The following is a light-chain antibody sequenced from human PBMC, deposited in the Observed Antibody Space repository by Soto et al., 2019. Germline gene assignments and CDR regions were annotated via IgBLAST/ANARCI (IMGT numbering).Light chain of an antibody. CDR2: LGS. J-gene: IGKJ4*01. V-gene: IGKV2-28*01. Sequence: IVLTQSPLSLPVTLGEPASISCRSSLSLLGTNGSNYLAWYLQKPGQSPQGLIYLGSNRASGVPDRFSGSGSGTDFTLQISRVEAEDVGIYYCMQGLTSPLTFGGGTKVEIK. CDR3: MQGLTSPLT. CDR1: LSLLGTNGSNY.